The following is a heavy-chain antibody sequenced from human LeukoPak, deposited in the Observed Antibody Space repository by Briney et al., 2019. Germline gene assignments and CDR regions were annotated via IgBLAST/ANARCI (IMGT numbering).Heavy chain of an antibody. Sequence: PSETLSLTCTVSGGSISSYYWSWIRQPPGKGLEWIGEIDHSGSTNYNPSLKSRVTISVDTSKNQFSLKLSSVTAADTAVYYCARVLLVAVAGTRGHHYFDYWGQGTLVTVSS. J-gene: IGHJ4*02. V-gene: IGHV4-34*01. D-gene: IGHD6-19*01. CDR1: GGSISSYY. CDR3: ARVLLVAVAGTRGHHYFDY. CDR2: IDHSGST.